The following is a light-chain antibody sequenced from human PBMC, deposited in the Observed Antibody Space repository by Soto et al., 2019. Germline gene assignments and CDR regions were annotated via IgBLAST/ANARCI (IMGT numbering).Light chain of an antibody. CDR1: NSNIGAGYD. J-gene: IGLJ1*01. CDR2: SNN. V-gene: IGLV1-40*01. CDR3: QSYDSRLSAYV. Sequence: QSVLTQPHSVSGAPGQRVTISCTGSNSNIGAGYDVHWYLQLPGTAPKLLVYSNNNRPSGVPDRFSGSKSGTSASLAITGLQAEDEADYYCQSYDSRLSAYVFGTGTKLTVL.